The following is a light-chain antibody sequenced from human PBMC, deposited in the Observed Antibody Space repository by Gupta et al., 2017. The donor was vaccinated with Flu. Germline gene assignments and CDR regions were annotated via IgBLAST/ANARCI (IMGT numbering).Light chain of an antibody. CDR3: LQDDNYSWT. V-gene: IGKV1-5*03. Sequence: PSTLSGSFGDRVTITCRASQSISSWLAWFLQKPGEAPKPLIYKASSLEDGVPSRFSGRGSGTEFTLTISSLQPDDFGTYYCLQDDNYSWTFGQGTRVEVK. CDR2: KAS. J-gene: IGKJ1*01. CDR1: QSISSW.